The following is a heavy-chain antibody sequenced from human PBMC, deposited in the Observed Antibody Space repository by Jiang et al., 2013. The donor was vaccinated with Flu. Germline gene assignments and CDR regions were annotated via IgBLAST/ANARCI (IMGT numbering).Heavy chain of an antibody. Sequence: GSGLVKPSETLSLTCTVSGGSISSSSYYWGWIRQPPGKGLEWIGSIYYSGSTYYNPSLKSRVTISVDTSKNQFSLKLSSVTAADTAVYYCARQVSTYYYGSGSRDYYGMDV. CDR1: GGSISSSSYY. J-gene: IGHJ6*01. CDR3: ARQVSTYYYGSGSRDYYGMDV. V-gene: IGHV4-39*01. CDR2: IYYSGST. D-gene: IGHD3-10*01.